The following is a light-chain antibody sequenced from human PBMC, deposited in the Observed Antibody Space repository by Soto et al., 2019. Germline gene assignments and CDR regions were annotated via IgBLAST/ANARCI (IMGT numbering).Light chain of an antibody. Sequence: QSALTQPASVSGSPGQSVAISCTGTSSDVGAYNYVSWYQQLPGKAPKVMIYDVSNRPSGVSDRFSGSKSGNTASLTISGLQAEDEADYYCSSYTSRSLYVFGTGTKLTVL. J-gene: IGLJ1*01. CDR3: SSYTSRSLYV. CDR1: SSDVGAYNY. CDR2: DVS. V-gene: IGLV2-14*01.